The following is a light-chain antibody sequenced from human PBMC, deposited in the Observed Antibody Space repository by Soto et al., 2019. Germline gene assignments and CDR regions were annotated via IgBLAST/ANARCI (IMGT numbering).Light chain of an antibody. CDR1: QSIATSY. J-gene: IGKJ2*01. CDR2: GAS. CDR3: QQYGGSPNT. Sequence: EIVLTQSPGTLSLSPGEVATLSCRSSQSIATSYLAWYQQRRGQAPRLLIYGASIRATGIPDRFSGSGSGTDFTLNISRLEHEDFALYYCQQYGGSPNTFGKGNTVEIK. V-gene: IGKV3-20*01.